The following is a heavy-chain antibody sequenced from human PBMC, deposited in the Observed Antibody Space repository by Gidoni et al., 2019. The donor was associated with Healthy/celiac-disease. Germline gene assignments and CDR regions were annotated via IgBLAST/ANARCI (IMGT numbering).Heavy chain of an antibody. CDR2: IYPGDSDT. D-gene: IGHD6-6*01. CDR1: GYRFTSYW. V-gene: IGHV5-51*01. CDR3: ARQGGSSSLVGWFDP. J-gene: IGHJ5*02. Sequence: EVQLVQSGAEVTKPGESLKISCTGSGYRFTSYWIGWVRQMPGKGLEWMGIIYPGDSDTRYSPSFQGQVTISSDKSISTAYLQWSSLKASDTAMYYCARQGGSSSLVGWFDPWGQGTLVTVSS.